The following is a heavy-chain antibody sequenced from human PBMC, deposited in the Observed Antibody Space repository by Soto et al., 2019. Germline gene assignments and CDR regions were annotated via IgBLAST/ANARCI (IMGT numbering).Heavy chain of an antibody. J-gene: IGHJ4*02. CDR3: ARDGYCSGGTCYDPTLDY. Sequence: ASVKVSCKASGYSFTTYGISWVRQAPGQGLEWMGWISAYNGDTNYAQNFQGRVTMTTDTSMSIVYMELRSLRSDDTAVYYCARDGYCSGGTCYDPTLDYWGQGTLVTVS. CDR1: GYSFTTYG. CDR2: ISAYNGDT. D-gene: IGHD2-15*01. V-gene: IGHV1-18*01.